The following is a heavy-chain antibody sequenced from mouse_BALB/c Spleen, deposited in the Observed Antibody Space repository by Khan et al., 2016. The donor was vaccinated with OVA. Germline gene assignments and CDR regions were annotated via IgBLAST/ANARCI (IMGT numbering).Heavy chain of an antibody. J-gene: IGHJ4*01. CDR2: IWGDGST. D-gene: IGHD2-3*01. Sequence: QVQLKESGPGLVAPSQSLSITCTVSGFSLTTYGVNWIRQPPGKGLEWLGVIWGDGSTNYHSALISRLSIGKDNSKSQVFLKLNSLQTDDTATYXCAKWGDGSTYAMDYWGQGTSVTVSS. CDR3: AKWGDGSTYAMDY. V-gene: IGHV2-3*01. CDR1: GFSLTTYG.